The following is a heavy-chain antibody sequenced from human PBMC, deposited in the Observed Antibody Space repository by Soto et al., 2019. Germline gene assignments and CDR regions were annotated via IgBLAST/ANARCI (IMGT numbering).Heavy chain of an antibody. CDR3: ARFDPMYALDY. J-gene: IGHJ4*02. CDR1: GFTVSSNY. V-gene: IGHV3-53*04. CDR2: IYSDGTK. D-gene: IGHD2-8*01. Sequence: GGSLKLSCAASGFTVSSNYMSWVRQAPGKGLEWVSVIYSDGTKNYADSVKGRFTISRHNSQNTLYLQMNSLRAEDTAVYYCARFDPMYALDYWGQGTLVTVSS.